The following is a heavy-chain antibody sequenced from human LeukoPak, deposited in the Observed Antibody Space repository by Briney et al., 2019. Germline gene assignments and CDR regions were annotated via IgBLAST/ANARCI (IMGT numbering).Heavy chain of an antibody. CDR1: GYIFTSYG. CDR2: ISAYNGNT. Sequence: ASVRVSCKASGYIFTSYGINWVRQAPGQGLEWMGWISAYNGNTNYAQKLQGRVTMTTDTSTSTVYMELRSLRSDDTAVYYCARDWGGDIVVVPGWEDDFYYYGMDVWGQGTTVTVSS. D-gene: IGHD2-2*01. CDR3: ARDWGGDIVVVPGWEDDFYYYGMDV. V-gene: IGHV1-18*01. J-gene: IGHJ6*02.